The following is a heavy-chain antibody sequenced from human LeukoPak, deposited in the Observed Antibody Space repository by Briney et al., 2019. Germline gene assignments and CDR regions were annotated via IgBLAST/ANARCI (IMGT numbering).Heavy chain of an antibody. CDR1: EFTFSSYA. CDR3: AKDSFTIFGVVNYFDY. J-gene: IGHJ4*02. V-gene: IGHV3-23*01. Sequence: GGSLRLSCAASEFTFSSYAMGWVRQAPRKRLEWISALFGSGDSSYYADSVKGRFTVSRDNFKNKLYLQMNSLRAEDTAVYYCAKDSFTIFGVVNYFDYWGQGTLVTVSS. CDR2: LFGSGDSS. D-gene: IGHD3-3*01.